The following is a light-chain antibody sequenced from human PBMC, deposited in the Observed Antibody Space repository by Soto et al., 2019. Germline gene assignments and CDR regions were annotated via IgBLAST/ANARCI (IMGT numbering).Light chain of an antibody. CDR3: ATWDDGLNGPYYV. J-gene: IGLJ1*01. Sequence: QSVLTQPPSASGTPGQRVTISCSGTSSNIGSNTVNWYQHLPGTAPKLLVYSNNQRPPGAPDRFSGSKSGTSASLAISGLQSEDEADYYCATWDDGLNGPYYVFGTGTKVTVL. V-gene: IGLV1-44*01. CDR1: SSNIGSNT. CDR2: SNN.